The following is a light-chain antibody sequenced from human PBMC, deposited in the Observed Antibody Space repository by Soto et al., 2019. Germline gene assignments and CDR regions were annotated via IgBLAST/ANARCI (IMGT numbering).Light chain of an antibody. CDR3: SSYSGSDIWV. Sequence: QSALTPPRSVSESPGQSVTISCTGTSTDVGAYNFVSCFRQHPAKAPKLIMYDVTKRPSGVPDRFSGSKSGNTASLIIYGLQDEDEADYYCSSYSGSDIWVFGAGTKLTVL. CDR1: STDVGAYNF. V-gene: IGLV2-11*01. CDR2: DVT. J-gene: IGLJ3*02.